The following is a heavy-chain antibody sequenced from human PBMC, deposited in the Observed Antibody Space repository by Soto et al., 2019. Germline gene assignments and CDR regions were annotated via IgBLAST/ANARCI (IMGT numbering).Heavy chain of an antibody. CDR1: GFTFSSFG. D-gene: IGHD3-9*01. J-gene: IGHJ3*02. Sequence: QVQLVESGGGVVQPGRSLRLSCAASGFTFSSFGMHWVRQAPGKGLEWVAFVSDDGNKKYYADSVKGRFTISRDTSKNKLYLQMNGLRAEDTAVFYCTKQLRNFDWDDAFDIWGQGTTVTVSS. V-gene: IGHV3-30*18. CDR3: TKQLRNFDWDDAFDI. CDR2: VSDDGNKK.